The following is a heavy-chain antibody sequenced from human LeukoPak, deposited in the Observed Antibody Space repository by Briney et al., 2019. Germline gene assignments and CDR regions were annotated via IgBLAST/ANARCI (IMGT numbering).Heavy chain of an antibody. CDR3: ARDPLWFGELYDY. Sequence: PGGSLRLSCAASGFTFSSYWMSWVRQAPGKGLEWVANIKQDGSEKYYVDSVKGRSTISRDNAKNSLYLQMNSLRAEDTAVYYCARDPLWFGELYDYWGQGTLVTVSS. CDR1: GFTFSSYW. V-gene: IGHV3-7*01. CDR2: IKQDGSEK. D-gene: IGHD3-10*01. J-gene: IGHJ4*02.